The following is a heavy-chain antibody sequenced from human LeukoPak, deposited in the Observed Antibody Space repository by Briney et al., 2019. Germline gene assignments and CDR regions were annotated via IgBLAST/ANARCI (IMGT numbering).Heavy chain of an antibody. V-gene: IGHV3-30-3*01. CDR2: ISDDETYK. J-gene: IGHJ4*02. Sequence: GGSLRLSCAASGFTFNTMHWVRQAPGQGLEWVTAISDDETYKFYADSVKGRFTISRDNSKNTLYLQMNSLRVEDTAIYYCTRGMLRQPPDYWGQGMLVTVSS. CDR1: GFTFNT. D-gene: IGHD3-10*02. CDR3: TRGMLRQPPDY.